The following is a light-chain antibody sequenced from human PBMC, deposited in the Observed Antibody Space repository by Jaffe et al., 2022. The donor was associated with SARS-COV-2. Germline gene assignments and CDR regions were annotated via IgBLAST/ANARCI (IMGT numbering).Light chain of an antibody. V-gene: IGKV1-39*01. Sequence: DIQMTQSPSSLSASVGDRVTITCRASQSLSQSFRSYLNWYQQTPGKAPKLLIYAASNLQNGVPPRFSGSGSGTDFTLTISSLQPEDSATYYCQQSYSTPYTFGRGTNLEIK. CDR3: QQSYSTPYT. CDR1: QSLSQSFRSY. J-gene: IGKJ2*01. CDR2: AAS.